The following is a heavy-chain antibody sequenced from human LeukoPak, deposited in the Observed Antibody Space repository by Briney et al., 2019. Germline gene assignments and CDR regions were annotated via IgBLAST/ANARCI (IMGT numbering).Heavy chain of an antibody. D-gene: IGHD2-15*01. Sequence: SETLSLTCAVSGDSISTSKWWSWVRQPPGKGLEWIGEIYHSGSTNYNPSLKSRVTISVDTSKNQFSLKLSSVTAADTAVYYCARFLAVTLRSGSGPYGAFDIWGQGTMVTVSS. V-gene: IGHV4-4*02. J-gene: IGHJ3*02. CDR3: ARFLAVTLRSGSGPYGAFDI. CDR1: GDSISTSKW. CDR2: IYHSGST.